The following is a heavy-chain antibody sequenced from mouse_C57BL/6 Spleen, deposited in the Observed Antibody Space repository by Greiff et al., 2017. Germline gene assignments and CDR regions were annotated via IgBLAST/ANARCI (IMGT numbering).Heavy chain of an antibody. Sequence: QVQLQQSGAELVKPGASVKISCKASGYAFSSYWMNWVKQRPGKGLAWIGQIYPGDGDTNYNGKFKGKATLTADKSSSTAYMQLSSLTSEDSAVYFCARWVTTVVAKDYYAMDYWGQGTSVTVSS. J-gene: IGHJ4*01. CDR1: GYAFSSYW. CDR3: ARWVTTVVAKDYYAMDY. CDR2: IYPGDGDT. V-gene: IGHV1-80*01. D-gene: IGHD1-1*01.